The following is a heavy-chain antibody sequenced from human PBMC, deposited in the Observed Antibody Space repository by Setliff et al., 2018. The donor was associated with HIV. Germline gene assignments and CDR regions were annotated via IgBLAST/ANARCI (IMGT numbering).Heavy chain of an antibody. Sequence: ASVKVSCKTSGYTFTGYHMHWVRQAPGQGLEWMGWISGYNGNTNYAQKFQGRVTMTTDTSTSTVYMELSSLRSEDTAVYYCARVEIQLWLLGPFDPWGQGTLVTVSS. CDR1: GYTFTGYH. CDR2: ISGYNGNT. J-gene: IGHJ5*02. CDR3: ARVEIQLWLLGPFDP. V-gene: IGHV1-18*04. D-gene: IGHD3-10*01.